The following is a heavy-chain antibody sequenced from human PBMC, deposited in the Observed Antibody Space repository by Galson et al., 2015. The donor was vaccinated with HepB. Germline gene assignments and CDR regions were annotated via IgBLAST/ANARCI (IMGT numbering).Heavy chain of an antibody. CDR3: AKGGAPKRWLQVLIAGVGKEYFQH. V-gene: IGHV3-33*06. D-gene: IGHD5-24*01. J-gene: IGHJ1*01. Sequence: SLRLSCAASGFTFSSYGMHWVRQAPGKGLEWVAVIWYDGSNKYYADSVKGRFTISRVNSKNTLYLQMNSLRAEDTAVYYCAKGGAPKRWLQVLIAGVGKEYFQHWGQGTLVTVSS. CDR1: GFTFSSYG. CDR2: IWYDGSNK.